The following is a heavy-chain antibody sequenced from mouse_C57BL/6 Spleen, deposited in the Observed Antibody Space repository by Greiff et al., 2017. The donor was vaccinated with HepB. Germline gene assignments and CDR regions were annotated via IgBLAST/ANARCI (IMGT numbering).Heavy chain of an antibody. D-gene: IGHD1-1*01. CDR2: FYPGSGSI. Sequence: VQLQESGAELVKPGASVKLSCKASGYTFTEYTIHWVKQRSGQGLEWIGWFYPGSGSIKYNEKFKDKATLTADKSSSTVYMELSRLTSEDSAVYFCARHEVYYYGSSYYFDYWGQGTTLTVSS. CDR1: GYTFTEYT. J-gene: IGHJ2*01. V-gene: IGHV1-62-2*01. CDR3: ARHEVYYYGSSYYFDY.